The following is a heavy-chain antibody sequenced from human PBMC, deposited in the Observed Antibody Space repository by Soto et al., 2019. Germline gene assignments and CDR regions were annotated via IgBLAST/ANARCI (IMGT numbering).Heavy chain of an antibody. CDR1: GFTFSSYG. Sequence: GGSLRLSCAASGFTFSSYGMHWVRQAPGKGLEWVAVIWYDGSNKYYADSVKGRFTISRDNSKNTLYLQMNSLRAEDTAVYYCAREGTINPAFDYWGQGTLVTVS. D-gene: IGHD3-9*01. CDR2: IWYDGSNK. CDR3: AREGTINPAFDY. J-gene: IGHJ4*02. V-gene: IGHV3-33*01.